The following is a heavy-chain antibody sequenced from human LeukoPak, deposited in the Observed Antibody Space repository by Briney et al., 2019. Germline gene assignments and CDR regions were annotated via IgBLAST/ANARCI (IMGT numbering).Heavy chain of an antibody. J-gene: IGHJ5*02. D-gene: IGHD3-3*01. CDR1: GGSISSGDYY. Sequence: SQTLSLTCTVSGGSISSGDYYWSWIRQPPGKGLEWIGYIYYSGSTNYNPSLKSRVTISVDTSKNQFSLKLSSVTAADTAVYYCARDVGADFWRGYANWFDPWGQGTLVTVSS. CDR3: ARDVGADFWRGYANWFDP. V-gene: IGHV4-30-4*01. CDR2: IYYSGST.